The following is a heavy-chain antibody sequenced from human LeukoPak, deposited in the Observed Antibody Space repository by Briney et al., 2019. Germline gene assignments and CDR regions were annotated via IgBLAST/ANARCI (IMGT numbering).Heavy chain of an antibody. CDR3: AREKTVITFGGVISEDWFDP. Sequence: ASVKVSCKASGYTFTGYYMHWVRQAPGQGLEWMGWINPNSGGTNYAQKFQGRVTMTGDTSISTAYMELSRLRSDDTAVYYCAREKTVITFGGVISEDWFDPWGQGTLVTVSS. CDR2: INPNSGGT. D-gene: IGHD3-16*02. V-gene: IGHV1-2*02. CDR1: GYTFTGYY. J-gene: IGHJ5*02.